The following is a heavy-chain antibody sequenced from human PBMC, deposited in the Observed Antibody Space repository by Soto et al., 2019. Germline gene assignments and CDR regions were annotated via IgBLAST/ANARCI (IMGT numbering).Heavy chain of an antibody. J-gene: IGHJ4*02. D-gene: IGHD6-6*01. Sequence: PGESLKISCKASGYKFTWDWIGWVRQMPGKGLELMGVVYPGDSDIRYSPSFQGLVIISADKSITTAYLQWSSPKASDTAMYYCTRSEQLYTFDSWGQGTLVTVSS. CDR1: GYKFTWDW. CDR2: VYPGDSDI. V-gene: IGHV5-51*03. CDR3: TRSEQLYTFDS.